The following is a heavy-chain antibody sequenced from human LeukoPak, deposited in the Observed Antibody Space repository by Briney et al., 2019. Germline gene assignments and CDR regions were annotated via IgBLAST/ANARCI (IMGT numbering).Heavy chain of an antibody. D-gene: IGHD2-15*01. CDR2: LTPNSGDT. J-gene: IGHJ6*03. V-gene: IGHV1-46*01. CDR3: ARQHCSGGSCYYMDV. CDR1: GYTFTNYH. Sequence: ASVTVSCKASGYTFTNYHMHWVRQAPGQALEWMGLLTPNSGDTTYAQKLQGRVTMTTDTSTSTAYMELRSLRSDDTAVYYCARQHCSGGSCYYMDVWGKGTTVTVSS.